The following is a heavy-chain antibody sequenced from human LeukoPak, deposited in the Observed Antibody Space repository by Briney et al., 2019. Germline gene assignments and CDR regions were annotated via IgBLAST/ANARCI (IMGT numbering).Heavy chain of an antibody. CDR2: IYTSGRT. J-gene: IGHJ5*02. Sequence: SESLSLTCTVSGGSMSTYYWSWIPQPTGKGLEWIGRIYTSGRTNYNPSLKSRVTMPVDTSKNQFSLKLSSLTGAVLAVYYCARGSPPCDPGGRNTLVTVSS. CDR1: GGSMSTYY. V-gene: IGHV4-4*07. CDR3: ARGSPPCDP.